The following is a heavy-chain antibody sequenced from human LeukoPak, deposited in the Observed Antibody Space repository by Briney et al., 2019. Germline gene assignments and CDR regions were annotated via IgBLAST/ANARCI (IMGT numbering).Heavy chain of an antibody. D-gene: IGHD4-23*01. V-gene: IGHV3-66*02. J-gene: IGHJ4*02. CDR1: GFTVSSNY. Sequence: GGSLRLSCAASGFTVSSNYMSWVRQAPGKGLEWVSVIYSGGSTYYADSVKGRFTISRDNSKNTLYLQMNSLRAEDTALYYCARAMVTGPWDYFDCWGQGTLVTVSS. CDR3: ARAMVTGPWDYFDC. CDR2: IYSGGST.